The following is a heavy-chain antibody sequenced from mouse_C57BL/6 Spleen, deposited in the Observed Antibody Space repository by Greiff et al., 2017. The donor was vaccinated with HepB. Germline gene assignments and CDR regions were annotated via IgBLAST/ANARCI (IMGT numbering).Heavy chain of an antibody. Sequence: VQLQQSGAELVKPGASVKLSCKASGYTFTSYWMQWVKQRPGQGLEWIGEIDPSDSYTNYNQKFKGKATLTVDTSSSTAYMQLSSLTSEDSAVYYCARWITTVPSYEADVWGKGTTVTVSS. CDR1: GYTFTSYW. V-gene: IGHV1-50*01. CDR2: IDPSDSYT. D-gene: IGHD1-1*01. CDR3: ARWITTVPSYEADV. J-gene: IGHJ1*03.